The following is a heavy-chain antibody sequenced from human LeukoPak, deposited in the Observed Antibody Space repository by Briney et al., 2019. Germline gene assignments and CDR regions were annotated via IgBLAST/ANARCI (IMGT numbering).Heavy chain of an antibody. CDR1: GFTFTSYS. V-gene: IGHV3-21*01. Sequence: GGSLRLSCAASGFTFTSYSMNWVRQAPGKGLEWVSSISSSSSYIYYADSVKGRFTISRDNAKNSLYLQMNSLRAEDTAVYYCARDYSGYDLGWFDPWGQGTLVTVSS. CDR3: ARDYSGYDLGWFDP. CDR2: ISSSSSYI. D-gene: IGHD5-12*01. J-gene: IGHJ5*02.